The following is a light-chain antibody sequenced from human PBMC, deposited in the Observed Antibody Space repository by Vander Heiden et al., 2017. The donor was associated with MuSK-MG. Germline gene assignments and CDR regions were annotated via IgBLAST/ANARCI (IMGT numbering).Light chain of an antibody. Sequence: VVLTQYPDALSLSPGERATLSCRASQGFSNYLAWYQHKPGQAPRLLIYGASNRATGVPARFGGSGSGTDFTLTISSLEPEDFAVYYCQHRSDWITFGQGTRLEIK. V-gene: IGKV3-11*01. CDR1: QGFSNY. CDR3: QHRSDWIT. CDR2: GAS. J-gene: IGKJ5*01.